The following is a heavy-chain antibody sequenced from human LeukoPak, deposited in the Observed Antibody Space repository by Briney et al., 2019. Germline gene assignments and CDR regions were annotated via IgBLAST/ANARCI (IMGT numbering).Heavy chain of an antibody. CDR1: GFTFSSYD. V-gene: IGHV3-13*01. CDR3: ARGSGGYYYDY. Sequence: GGSLRLSCAASGFTFSSYDMHWVRQATGKGLEWVSAIGTAGDTYYPGSVKGRFTISRENAKNSLYLQMNSLRAGDTAVYYCARGSGGYYYDYWGQGTLVTVSS. CDR2: IGTAGDT. J-gene: IGHJ4*02. D-gene: IGHD3-22*01.